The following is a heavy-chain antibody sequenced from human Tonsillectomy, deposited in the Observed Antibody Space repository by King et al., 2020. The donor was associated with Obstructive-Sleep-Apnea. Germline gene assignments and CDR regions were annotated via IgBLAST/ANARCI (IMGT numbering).Heavy chain of an antibody. CDR2: IYTSGRT. CDR1: GASANSFY. CDR3: ARVGETTYYYYGMDV. V-gene: IGHV4-4*07. J-gene: IGHJ6*02. D-gene: IGHD1-7*01. Sequence: MQLQESGPGLVEPSETLSLTCTVSGASANSFYWSWSRQPAGEGLEWIGRIYTSGRTDYNHSLKSQVTMSVDTSKNQFSPKLTSVTAADTAVYYCARVGETTYYYYGMDVWGQGTTVTVSS.